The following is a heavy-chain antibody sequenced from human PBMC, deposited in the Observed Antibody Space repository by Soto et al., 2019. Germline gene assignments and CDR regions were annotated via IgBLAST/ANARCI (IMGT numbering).Heavy chain of an antibody. J-gene: IGHJ4*02. CDR3: ARVLIVQLELRVHAAQTFDY. D-gene: IGHD1-7*01. CDR1: GYTFTSYG. CDR2: ISAYNGNT. V-gene: IGHV1-18*01. Sequence: ASVKVSCKASGYTFTSYGISWVRQAPGQGLEWMGWISAYNGNTNYAQKLQGRVTMTTDTSTSTAYMELRSLRSDDTAVYYCARVLIVQLELRVHAAQTFDYWGQGTLVTVSS.